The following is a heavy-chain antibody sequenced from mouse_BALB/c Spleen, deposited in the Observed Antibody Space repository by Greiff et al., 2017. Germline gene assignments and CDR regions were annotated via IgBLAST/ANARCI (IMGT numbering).Heavy chain of an antibody. CDR3: AREGVYYYGSSYSWYFDV. Sequence: VQLQQSGPELVKPGASVKMSCKASGYTFTSYVMHWVKQKPGQGLEWIGYINPYNDGTKYNEKFKGKATLTSDKSSSIAYMELSSLTSEDSAVYYCAREGVYYYGSSYSWYFDVWGAGTTVTVSS. D-gene: IGHD1-1*01. V-gene: IGHV1-14*01. CDR1: GYTFTSYV. CDR2: INPYNDGT. J-gene: IGHJ1*01.